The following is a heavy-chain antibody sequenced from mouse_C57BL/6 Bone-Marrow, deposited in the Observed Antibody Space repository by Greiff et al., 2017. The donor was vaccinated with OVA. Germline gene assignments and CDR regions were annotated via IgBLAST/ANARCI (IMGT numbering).Heavy chain of an antibody. J-gene: IGHJ4*01. CDR2: IRSKSNNYAT. CDR3: VRQGYYAMDY. CDR1: GFSFNTYA. V-gene: IGHV10-1*01. Sequence: EVNVVESGGGLVQPKGSLKLSCAASGFSFNTYAMNWVRQAPGKGLEWVARIRSKSNNYATYYADSVKDRFTISRDDSESMLYLQMNNLKTEDTDMYYCVRQGYYAMDYWGQGTSVTVSS.